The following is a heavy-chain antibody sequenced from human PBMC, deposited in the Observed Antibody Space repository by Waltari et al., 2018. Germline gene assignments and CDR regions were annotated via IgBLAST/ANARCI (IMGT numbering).Heavy chain of an antibody. V-gene: IGHV4-38-2*01. CDR1: GYSISSGYS. CDR3: ARHGTRITMTSSFHY. CDR2: IYHSGST. Sequence: QVQLQESGPGLVKPSETLSLTCVVSGYSISSGYSWGWIRQPPGKGLERMGSIYHSGSTYYNPSLKSRVTMSIDTSRNQFSLKLTSVTAADTAVYYCARHGTRITMTSSFHYWGQGTLVTVSS. J-gene: IGHJ4*02. D-gene: IGHD3-3*01.